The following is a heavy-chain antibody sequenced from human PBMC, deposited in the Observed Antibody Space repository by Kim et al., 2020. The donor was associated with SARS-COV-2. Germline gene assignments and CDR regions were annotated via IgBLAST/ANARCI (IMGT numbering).Heavy chain of an antibody. CDR1: GGSISSSSYY. D-gene: IGHD2-2*01. Sequence: SETLSLTCTVSGGSISSSSYYWGWIRQPPGKGWEWIGSIYYSGSTYYNPSLKSRVTISVATSKNQLSLKLSSVTAADTAVYYCARLAGYCSSTRCYGRLYYSGMGVWGPGATVTVS. J-gene: IGHJ6*02. CDR2: IYYSGST. CDR3: ARLAGYCSSTRCYGRLYYSGMGV. V-gene: IGHV4-39*01.